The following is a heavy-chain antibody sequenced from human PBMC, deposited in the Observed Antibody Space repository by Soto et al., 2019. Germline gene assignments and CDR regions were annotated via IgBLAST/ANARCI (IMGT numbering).Heavy chain of an antibody. D-gene: IGHD6-6*01. Sequence: EVQLLESGGDLVQPGGSLRLSCAASGFTFSNFALTWVRQAPGKGLEWVSSISYSGGNTYQADSVKGRFSLSRDNSKNTLYLQMNSLKTEDTALYYCARDRGVGARGGYFDYWGQGTLFTVSS. J-gene: IGHJ4*02. V-gene: IGHV3-23*01. CDR3: ARDRGVGARGGYFDY. CDR1: GFTFSNFA. CDR2: ISYSGGNT.